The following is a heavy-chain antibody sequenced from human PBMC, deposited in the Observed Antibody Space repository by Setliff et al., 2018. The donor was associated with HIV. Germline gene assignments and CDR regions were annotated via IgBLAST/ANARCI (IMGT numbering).Heavy chain of an antibody. Sequence: GGSLRLSCAVSGFKFSSYWMHWVRQAPGKGLEWVSSIISDSSYTFYTDSVKGRFTISRDNAKNSLYLQMNSLRAEDTALYYCAREPYYDILTGYLDYWGQGALVTVSS. D-gene: IGHD3-9*01. J-gene: IGHJ4*02. CDR1: GFKFSSYW. CDR3: AREPYYDILTGYLDY. CDR2: IISDSSYT. V-gene: IGHV3-21*04.